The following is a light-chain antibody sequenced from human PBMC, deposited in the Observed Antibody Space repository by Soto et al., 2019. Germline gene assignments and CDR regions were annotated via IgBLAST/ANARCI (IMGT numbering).Light chain of an antibody. CDR3: QQYDLLPPT. V-gene: IGKV1-33*01. CDR2: DAF. J-gene: IGKJ2*01. CDR1: QGINNY. Sequence: DIQMTQSPSSLSASVGDRVTITCRASQGINNYLIWYQQKPGKAPELLIYDAFSLQTGVSSRFSGGASGTDFTLTISSLQPEYVATYYCQQYDLLPPTFGQGTRVEI.